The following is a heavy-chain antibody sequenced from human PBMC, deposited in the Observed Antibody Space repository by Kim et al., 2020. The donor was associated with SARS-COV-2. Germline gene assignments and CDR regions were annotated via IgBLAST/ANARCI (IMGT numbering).Heavy chain of an antibody. CDR3: ARVGPRFGEQYSFDY. Sequence: SVKVSCKASGGTFSSYAISWVRQAPGQGLEWMGGIIPIFGTANYAQKFQGRVTITADESTSTAYMELSSLRSEDTAVYYCARVGPRFGEQYSFDYWGQGTLVTVSS. V-gene: IGHV1-69*13. D-gene: IGHD3-10*01. CDR1: GGTFSSYA. J-gene: IGHJ4*02. CDR2: IIPIFGTA.